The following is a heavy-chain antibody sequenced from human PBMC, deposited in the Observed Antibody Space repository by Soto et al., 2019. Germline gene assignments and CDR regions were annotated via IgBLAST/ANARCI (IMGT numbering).Heavy chain of an antibody. V-gene: IGHV3-30-3*01. CDR3: ARSLGSWYRGFDY. D-gene: IGHD2-15*01. Sequence: GGSLRLSCAASGFTFSSYAMHWVRQAPGKGLEWVAVISYDGSNKYYADSVKGRFTISRDNSKNTLYLQMNSLRAEDTAVYYCARSLGSWYRGFDYWGQGTLVTVSS. CDR2: ISYDGSNK. J-gene: IGHJ4*02. CDR1: GFTFSSYA.